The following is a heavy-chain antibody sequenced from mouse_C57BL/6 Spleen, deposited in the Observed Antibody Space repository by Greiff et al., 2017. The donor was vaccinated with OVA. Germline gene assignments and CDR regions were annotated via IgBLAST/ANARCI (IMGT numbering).Heavy chain of an antibody. CDR1: GFTFSDYG. CDR3: ARRRGYDYYAMDY. J-gene: IGHJ4*01. Sequence: DVKLVESGGGLVKPGGSLKLSCAASGFTFSDYGMHWVRQAPEKGLEWVAYISSGSSTIYYADTVKGRFTISRDNAKNTLFLQMTSLRSEDTAMYYCARRRGYDYYAMDYWGQGTSVTVSS. V-gene: IGHV5-17*01. CDR2: ISSGSSTI. D-gene: IGHD2-10*02.